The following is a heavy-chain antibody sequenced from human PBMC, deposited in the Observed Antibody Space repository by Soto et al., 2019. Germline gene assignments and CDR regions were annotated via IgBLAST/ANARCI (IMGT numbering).Heavy chain of an antibody. Sequence: GESLKISCTASGYNFNNNWIGWVRQTPGEGLGREGRIEHSDYYIGDSASFKGHVTSSSNKSIKTVNLQWSSLKASDTAMYYCARLRSLPSTIKFGDDFDYWGQGAPVTVSS. J-gene: IGHJ4*02. V-gene: IGHV5-10-1*01. CDR2: IEHSDYYI. CDR3: ARLRSLPSTIKFGDDFDY. D-gene: IGHD1-1*01. CDR1: GYNFNNNW.